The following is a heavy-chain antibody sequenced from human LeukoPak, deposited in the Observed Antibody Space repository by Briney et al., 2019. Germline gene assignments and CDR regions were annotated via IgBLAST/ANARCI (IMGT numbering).Heavy chain of an antibody. Sequence: GGSLRLSCTASGFSFSYYWMSWVRQAPGKGLEWVANIKRDGNEKYYVDSVKGRFTISRDNAKKSLYLQMNSLRVEDTAPYYCARDAEVGTLFGVLSRYNWFDPWGQGTLVTVSS. V-gene: IGHV3-7*01. CDR3: ARDAEVGTLFGVLSRYNWFDP. CDR2: IKRDGNEK. CDR1: GFSFSYYW. D-gene: IGHD3-3*01. J-gene: IGHJ5*02.